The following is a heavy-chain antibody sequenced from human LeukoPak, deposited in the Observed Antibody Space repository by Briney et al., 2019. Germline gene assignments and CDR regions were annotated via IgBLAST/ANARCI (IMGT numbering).Heavy chain of an antibody. CDR2: IYYSGST. V-gene: IGHV4-39*07. Sequence: SETLSLTCTVSGGSISSSSYYWGWIRQPPGKGLEWIGSIYYSGSTYYNPSLKSRVTISVDTSKNQFSLKLSSVTAADTAVYYCARVQTTLDAFDIWGQGTMVTVSS. J-gene: IGHJ3*02. D-gene: IGHD4-11*01. CDR1: GGSISSSSYY. CDR3: ARVQTTLDAFDI.